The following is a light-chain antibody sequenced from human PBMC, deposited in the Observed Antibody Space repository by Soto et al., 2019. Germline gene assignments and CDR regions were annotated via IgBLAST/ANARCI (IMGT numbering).Light chain of an antibody. CDR2: FAS. J-gene: IGKJ4*01. V-gene: IGKV1-39*01. CDR3: QQSYTTPLT. CDR1: QSISNY. Sequence: IQMTQSPTSLPASVGDRVTITFRASQSISNYLNWYQQKVGKAPQLLIYFASTLQKGVPSRFSGSGSETDFTLTISSLQPEDFATYFCQQSYTTPLTFGGGTKVDIK.